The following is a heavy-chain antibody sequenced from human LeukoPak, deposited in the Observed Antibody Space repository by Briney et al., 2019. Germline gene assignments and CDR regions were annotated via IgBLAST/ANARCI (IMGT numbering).Heavy chain of an antibody. Sequence: PGGTLRLSCAASGFSFNNHGMNWVRQAPGKGLEWVSGISGSGDRTYYADSVKGRFTISRDNSKNTLYLQMNSLRAEDTAVYYCAHDCSGGSCYSGKGYWGQGTLVTVSS. CDR3: AHDCSGGSCYSGKGY. J-gene: IGHJ4*02. D-gene: IGHD2-15*01. CDR1: GFSFNNHG. V-gene: IGHV3-23*01. CDR2: ISGSGDRT.